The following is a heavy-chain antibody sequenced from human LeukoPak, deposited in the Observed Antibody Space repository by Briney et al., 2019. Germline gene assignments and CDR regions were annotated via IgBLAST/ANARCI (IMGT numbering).Heavy chain of an antibody. J-gene: IGHJ4*02. D-gene: IGHD6-19*01. V-gene: IGHV3-9*01. Sequence: GGSLRLSCAGSGFIFNNYAMHWVRQPPGKGLEWVSGISWNSGSIDYADSVKGRFTISRDNAKNSLYLQMNSLRVEDTAFYYCAKDNRRHYTSGPSPDSLHWGQGALVTVSS. CDR3: AKDNRRHYTSGPSPDSLH. CDR2: ISWNSGSI. CDR1: GFIFNNYA.